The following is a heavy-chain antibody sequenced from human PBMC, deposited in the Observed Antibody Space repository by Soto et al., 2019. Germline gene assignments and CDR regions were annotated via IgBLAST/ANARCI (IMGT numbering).Heavy chain of an antibody. J-gene: IGHJ4*02. V-gene: IGHV1-18*01. D-gene: IGHD3-10*01. CDR1: GYTFSSYT. Sequence: ASVKVSCKTSGYTFSSYTIAWVRQAPGQGLEWLGWISPDDGNTEYEQKFQGRVTMTADTLTNNAYMELRSLKYDDTAVYYCARVEAPFGASLHWGQGIPVTVSS. CDR3: ARVEAPFGASLH. CDR2: ISPDDGNT.